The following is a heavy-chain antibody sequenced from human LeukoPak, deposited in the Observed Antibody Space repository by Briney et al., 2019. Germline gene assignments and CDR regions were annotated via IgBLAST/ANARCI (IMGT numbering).Heavy chain of an antibody. V-gene: IGHV4-38-2*02. J-gene: IGHJ6*03. CDR2: IYYSGST. CDR1: DYSISNGYY. CDR3: ARDNYGSGSYYKAYYYYYYMDV. Sequence: SETLSLTCTVSDYSISNGYYWGWIRQPPGKGLEWIGSIYYSGSTYYNPSLKSRVTISVDTSKNQFSLKLSSVTAADTAVYYCARDNYGSGSYYKAYYYYYYMDVWGKGTTVTVSS. D-gene: IGHD3-10*01.